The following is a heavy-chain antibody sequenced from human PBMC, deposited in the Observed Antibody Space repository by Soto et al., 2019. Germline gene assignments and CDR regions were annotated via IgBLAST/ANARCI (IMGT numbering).Heavy chain of an antibody. J-gene: IGHJ4*02. V-gene: IGHV3-23*01. CDR3: AKRSPYSSGWYSPIFDY. Sequence: HPGGSLRLSCAASGFTFSDYAMSWVRQAPGKGLEWVSVISESGGSTHYADSVRGRFTVSRDNSKNSLSLRMNSLRDEGTAVYFCAKRSPYSSGWYSPIFDYWGQGALVTVSS. CDR2: ISESGGST. CDR1: GFTFSDYA. D-gene: IGHD6-13*01.